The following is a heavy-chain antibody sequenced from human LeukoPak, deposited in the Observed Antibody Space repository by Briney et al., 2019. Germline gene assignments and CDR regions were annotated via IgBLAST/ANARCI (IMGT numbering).Heavy chain of an antibody. CDR2: IGTAGDT. J-gene: IGHJ4*02. Sequence: GGSLILSCAASGFTFSRYDMHWVRHVTGKGLEWVSTIGTAGDTNYPGSVKGRFTGSRENAKNSLYLQMNSLRAGDTAVYYCARGFSYYASGSYYLGFDYWGLGTLVTVSS. D-gene: IGHD3-10*01. CDR3: ARGFSYYASGSYYLGFDY. V-gene: IGHV3-13*01. CDR1: GFTFSRYD.